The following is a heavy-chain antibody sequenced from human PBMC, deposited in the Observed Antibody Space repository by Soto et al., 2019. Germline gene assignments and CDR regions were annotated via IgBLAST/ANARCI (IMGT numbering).Heavy chain of an antibody. D-gene: IGHD3-16*02. J-gene: IGHJ4*02. V-gene: IGHV3-74*01. CDR2: INSDGSST. Sequence: GGSLRLSCAASGFTFSSYWMHWVRQAPGKGLVWVSRINSDGSSTSYAESVKGRFTISRDNAKNTLYLQMNSLRAEDTAVYYCARDYYDYIWGSFRYPLDYWGQGTLVTVSS. CDR1: GFTFSSYW. CDR3: ARDYYDYIWGSFRYPLDY.